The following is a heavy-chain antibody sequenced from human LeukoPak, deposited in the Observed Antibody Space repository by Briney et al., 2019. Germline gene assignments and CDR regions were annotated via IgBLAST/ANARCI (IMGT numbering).Heavy chain of an antibody. J-gene: IGHJ4*02. Sequence: GRSLRLSCAASGFTFSTYAMHWARQAPGKGLEWVAVISYDGRNKYCVDSVKGRFAITRDNSNNMLYLQMNSLRAEDTAVYYCARGLIREGYYFDYWGQGTLVTVSS. CDR1: GFTFSTYA. V-gene: IGHV3-30*09. CDR3: ARGLIREGYYFDY. D-gene: IGHD2-21*01. CDR2: ISYDGRNK.